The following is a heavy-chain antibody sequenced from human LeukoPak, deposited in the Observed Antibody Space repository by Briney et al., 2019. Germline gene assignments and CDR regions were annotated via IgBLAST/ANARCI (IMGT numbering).Heavy chain of an antibody. CDR3: AKDRRLVVRGDLDY. V-gene: IGHV3-23*01. Sequence: TGGSLRLSCAASGFTFSSYAMSWVRQAPGKGLEWVSGISGSGGSTNYADSVKGRFTISRDNSKNTLYLQMNSLRAEDTAVYYCAKDRRLVVRGDLDYWGQGTLASVSS. J-gene: IGHJ4*02. D-gene: IGHD3-10*01. CDR1: GFTFSSYA. CDR2: ISGSGGST.